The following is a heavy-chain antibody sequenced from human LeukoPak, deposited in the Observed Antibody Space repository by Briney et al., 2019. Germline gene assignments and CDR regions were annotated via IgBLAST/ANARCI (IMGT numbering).Heavy chain of an antibody. CDR3: ARDRGDIVVVVAANTPTYYYYYYMDV. Sequence: GGSLRLSCAASGFTFSSYEMNWVRQAPGKGLEWVSSISSSSSYIYYADSVKGRFTISRDNAKNSLYLQMNSLRAEDTAVYYCARDRGDIVVVVAANTPTYYYYYYMDVWGKGTTVTVSS. J-gene: IGHJ6*03. CDR2: ISSSSSYI. CDR1: GFTFSSYE. V-gene: IGHV3-21*01. D-gene: IGHD2-15*01.